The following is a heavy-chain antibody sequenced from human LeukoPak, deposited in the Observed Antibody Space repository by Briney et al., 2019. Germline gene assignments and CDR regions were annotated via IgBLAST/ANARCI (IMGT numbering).Heavy chain of an antibody. V-gene: IGHV1-2*02. J-gene: IGHJ4*02. CDR1: GYTFTSYY. D-gene: IGHD3-10*01. Sequence: ASVKVSCKASGYTFTSYYMHWVRQAPGQGLEWMGWINPNSGGTNYAQKFQGRVTMTRDTSISTAYMELSRLRSDDTAVYYCARVLVSSGSGTSEGLKHPNFDYWGQGTLVTVSS. CDR3: ARVLVSSGSGTSEGLKHPNFDY. CDR2: INPNSGGT.